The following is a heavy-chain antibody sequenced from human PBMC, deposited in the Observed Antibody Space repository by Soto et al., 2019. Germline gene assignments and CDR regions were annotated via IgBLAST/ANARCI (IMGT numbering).Heavy chain of an antibody. CDR1: GGPISSSSYY. CDR2: IYYSGST. D-gene: IGHD3-10*01. J-gene: IGHJ6*02. Sequence: SETLSLTCTVSGGPISSSSYYWGWIRQPPGKGLEWIGSIYYSGSTYYNPSLKSRVTISVDKSKNQFSLKLSSVTAADTAVYYCARVLAGYYGSGSYYNYYYGMDVWGQGTTVT. CDR3: ARVLAGYYGSGSYYNYYYGMDV. V-gene: IGHV4-39*01.